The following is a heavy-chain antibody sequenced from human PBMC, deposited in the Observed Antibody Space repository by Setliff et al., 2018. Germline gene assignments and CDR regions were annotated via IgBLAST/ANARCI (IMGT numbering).Heavy chain of an antibody. CDR1: GYTFTGYY. J-gene: IGHJ4*02. CDR2: INPNSGGT. Sequence: ASVKVSCKASGYTFTGYYMHWVRQAPGQGLEWMGWINPNSGGTNYAQKFQGRITMTRDTSISTAYMELNRLRSDDTAVYYCARTIVGGATRLDYWGLGTLVTVSS. D-gene: IGHD1-26*01. CDR3: ARTIVGGATRLDY. V-gene: IGHV1-2*02.